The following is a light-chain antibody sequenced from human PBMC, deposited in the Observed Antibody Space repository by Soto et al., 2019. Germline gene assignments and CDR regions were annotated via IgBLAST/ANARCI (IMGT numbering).Light chain of an antibody. CDR2: KAS. J-gene: IGKJ1*01. CDR3: QQYESQST. CDR1: QSVGRW. V-gene: IGKV1-5*03. Sequence: DVQMTQSPSTLSASVGDKITITCRASQSVGRWLAWYQQKPGKAPEVLIYKASTLKYGVPSRLSGSGSGTEFSLTISSLQPDDFATYFCQQYESQSTFGQGTKVEIK.